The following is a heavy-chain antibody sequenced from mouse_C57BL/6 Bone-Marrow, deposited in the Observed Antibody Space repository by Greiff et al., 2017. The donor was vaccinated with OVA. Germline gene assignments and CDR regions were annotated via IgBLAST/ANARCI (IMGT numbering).Heavy chain of an antibody. CDR1: VYTFTSYW. D-gene: IGHD1-1*01. V-gene: IGHV1-50*01. CDR2: IDPSDSYT. J-gene: IGHJ1*03. CDR3: ARGYYGSSLWYFDV. Sequence: QVQLQQPGAELVKPGASVKLSCKASVYTFTSYWLQWVKQRPGQGLEWIGEIDPSDSYTNYNQKFKGKATLTVDTSSSTAYMQLSSLTSEDSAVDYCARGYYGSSLWYFDVWGTGTTVTVSS.